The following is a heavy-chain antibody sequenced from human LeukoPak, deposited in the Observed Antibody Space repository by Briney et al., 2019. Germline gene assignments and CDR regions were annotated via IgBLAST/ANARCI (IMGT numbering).Heavy chain of an antibody. CDR2: IYYSGST. Sequence: TSETLSLTCTVSGGSISSYYWSWIRQPPGKGLEWIGYIYYSGSTNYNPSLKSRVTISVDTSKNQFSLKLSSVTAADTAVYYCARLVKAAAGYYYYYYGMDVWGQGTTVTVSS. CDR3: ARLVKAAAGYYYYYYGMDV. J-gene: IGHJ6*02. CDR1: GGSISSYY. D-gene: IGHD6-13*01. V-gene: IGHV4-59*08.